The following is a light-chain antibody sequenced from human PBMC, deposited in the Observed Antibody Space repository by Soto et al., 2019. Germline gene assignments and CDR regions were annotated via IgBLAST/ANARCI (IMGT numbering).Light chain of an antibody. V-gene: IGKV1-17*03. J-gene: IGKJ3*01. CDR3: LQHNSYPRT. CDR1: QDISNF. Sequence: EIQMTQSPSAMSASVGDSVTITCRASQDISNFLAWFQQKPGNVPKRLIYLASSLQSGVPSRFSGSGSGTEFTLTISSLQPEDFATYYCLQHNSYPRTFGPGTKVAI. CDR2: LAS.